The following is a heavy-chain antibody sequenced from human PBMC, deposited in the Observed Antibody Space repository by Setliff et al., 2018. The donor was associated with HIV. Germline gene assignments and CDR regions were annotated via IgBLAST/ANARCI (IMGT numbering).Heavy chain of an antibody. CDR2: ITGSGDTI. J-gene: IGHJ4*02. V-gene: IGHV3-48*03. CDR1: GFTSSNYE. CDR3: AREATPRHSSGWVYFDY. Sequence: PGGSLRLSCAASGFTSSNYEMSWVRQAPGKGPEWVSYITGSGDTIYYADSVKGRFTMSRDNAKDSVYLQMDTLRVEDTAVYYCAREATPRHSSGWVYFDYWGQGMMVTVSS. D-gene: IGHD6-19*01.